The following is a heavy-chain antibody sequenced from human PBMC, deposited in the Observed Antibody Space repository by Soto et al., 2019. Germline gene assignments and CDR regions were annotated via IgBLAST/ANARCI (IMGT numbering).Heavy chain of an antibody. D-gene: IGHD3-10*01. J-gene: IGHJ5*02. V-gene: IGHV4-59*01. CDR1: GGSISSYY. CDR2: IYYSGST. CDR3: ARDIVNWFGEPEGQFDP. Sequence: SETLSLTCTVSGGSISSYYWSWIRQPPGKGLEWIGYIYYSGSTNYNPSLKSRVTISVDTSKNQFSLKLSSVTAADTAVYYCARDIVNWFGEPEGQFDPWGQGTLVTVPS.